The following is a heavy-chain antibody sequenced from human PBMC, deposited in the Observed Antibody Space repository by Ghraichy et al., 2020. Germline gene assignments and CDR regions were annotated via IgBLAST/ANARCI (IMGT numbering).Heavy chain of an antibody. Sequence: SQTLSLTCTVSGGSISSYYWSWIRQPPGKGLEWIGYIYYSGSTNYNPSLKSRVTISVDTSKNQFSLKLSSVTAADTAVYYCARVPALVGATSFDIWGQGTMVTVSS. CDR1: GGSISSYY. CDR2: IYYSGST. V-gene: IGHV4-59*01. CDR3: ARVPALVGATSFDI. D-gene: IGHD1-26*01. J-gene: IGHJ3*02.